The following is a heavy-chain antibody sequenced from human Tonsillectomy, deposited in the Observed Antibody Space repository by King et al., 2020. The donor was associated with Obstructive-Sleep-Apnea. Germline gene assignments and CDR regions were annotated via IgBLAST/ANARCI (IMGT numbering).Heavy chain of an antibody. Sequence: VQLVESGGGLVQPGGSLRLSCAASGFTFSSYAMSWVRQAPGKGLEWVSSTTGSGSSTNYADSVKGRFTISRDNSKNTLYLQMNSLRAEDTAFYYCAKGITLGRGRTAYNYYGMDVWGQGTTVTVSS. CDR2: TTGSGSST. CDR1: GFTFSSYA. CDR3: AKGITLGRGRTAYNYYGMDV. J-gene: IGHJ6*02. V-gene: IGHV3-23*04. D-gene: IGHD3-10*01.